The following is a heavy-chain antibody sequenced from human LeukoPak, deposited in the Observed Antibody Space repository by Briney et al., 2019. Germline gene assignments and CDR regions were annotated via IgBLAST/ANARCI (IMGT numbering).Heavy chain of an antibody. V-gene: IGHV1-2*02. D-gene: IGHD3-22*01. CDR1: GYTFTGYY. CDR3: ARVALDRLYYYDSSEVRYFDY. J-gene: IGHJ4*02. Sequence: ASVKVSCKASGYTFTGYYMHWVRQAPGQGLEWMGWINPNSGGTNYAQKFQGRVTMTRDTSISTAYMELSRLRSDDTAVYYCARVALDRLYYYDSSEVRYFDYWGQGTLVTVSS. CDR2: INPNSGGT.